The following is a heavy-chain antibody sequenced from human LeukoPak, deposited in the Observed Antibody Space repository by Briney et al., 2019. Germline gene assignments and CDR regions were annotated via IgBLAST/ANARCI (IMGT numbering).Heavy chain of an antibody. CDR2: IYPDDSDT. V-gene: IGHV5-51*01. D-gene: IGHD5-24*01. CDR1: GYSFTDYW. Sequence: GESLKISCKGSGYSFTDYWIAWVRQMPGKGLELMGIIYPDDSDTRSSPSFQGQVTISADESINTAYLQWSGLKASDTAIYYCAGRDGYNYVDYWGQGTLVTVSS. CDR3: AGRDGYNYVDY. J-gene: IGHJ4*02.